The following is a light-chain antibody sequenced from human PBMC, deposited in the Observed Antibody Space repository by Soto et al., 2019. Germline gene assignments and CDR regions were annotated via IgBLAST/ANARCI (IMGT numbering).Light chain of an antibody. Sequence: EIEMSQSPSSLRAFIRDRVTITCRASQSISSWLAWYQQKPGKAPKLLIYDASSLESGVPSRFSGSGSGTEFTLTISSLQPEDVATYYSQKYTSALFPFGPGTNVDIK. CDR3: QKYTSALFP. J-gene: IGKJ3*01. CDR1: QSISSW. CDR2: DAS. V-gene: IGKV1-5*01.